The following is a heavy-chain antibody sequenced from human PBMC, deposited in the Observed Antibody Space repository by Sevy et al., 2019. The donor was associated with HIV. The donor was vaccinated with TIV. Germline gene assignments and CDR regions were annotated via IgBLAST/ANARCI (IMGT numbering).Heavy chain of an antibody. CDR3: ATTWYSLFFLDY. CDR1: GFTFSSYA. Sequence: GGCLRLSCAASGFTFSSYAMSWVRQAPGKGLEWVSAISGSGGSTYYADTVKGRFTISRDNSKNTLYLQMNSLRAEDTAVYYCATTWYSLFFLDYWRQGTLVTVSS. J-gene: IGHJ4*02. CDR2: ISGSGGST. D-gene: IGHD3-9*01. V-gene: IGHV3-23*01.